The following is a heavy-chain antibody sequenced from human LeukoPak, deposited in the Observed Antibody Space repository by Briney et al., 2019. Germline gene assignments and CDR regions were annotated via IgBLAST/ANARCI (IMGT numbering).Heavy chain of an antibody. CDR2: IHYTGST. CDR1: GGSITGHY. V-gene: IGHV4-59*11. CDR3: ARLHALGAEEFDP. J-gene: IGHJ5*02. D-gene: IGHD3-16*01. Sequence: SETLSLTCTVSGGSITGHYWSWIRQPPGKGLEWIGYIHYTGSTNYNPSLNSRITMSVDTPNNQSSLRLTSVTATDTAMYYCARLHALGAEEFDPWGQGALVTVSS.